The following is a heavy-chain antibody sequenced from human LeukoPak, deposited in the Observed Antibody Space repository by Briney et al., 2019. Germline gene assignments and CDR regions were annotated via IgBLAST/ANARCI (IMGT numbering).Heavy chain of an antibody. D-gene: IGHD3-3*01. V-gene: IGHV3-48*01. Sequence: GGSLRLSCAASGFTFSSYAMSWVRQAPGKGLEWVSYISSSSSTIYYADSVKGRFTISRDNAKNSLYLQMNSLRAEDTAVYYCARDNYDFWSGYDYWGQGTLVTVSS. J-gene: IGHJ4*02. CDR3: ARDNYDFWSGYDY. CDR1: GFTFSSYA. CDR2: ISSSSSTI.